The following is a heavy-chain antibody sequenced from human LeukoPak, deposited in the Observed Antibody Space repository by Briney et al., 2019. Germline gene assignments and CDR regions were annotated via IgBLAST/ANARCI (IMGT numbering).Heavy chain of an antibody. CDR1: GYTFTSYG. CDR3: ARDSGHRP. D-gene: IGHD1-14*01. V-gene: IGHV1-69*13. J-gene: IGHJ5*02. Sequence: SVKVSCKASGYTFTSYGISWVRQAPGQGLEWMGGIIPIFGTANYAQKFQGRVTVTADESTSTAHMELSSLRSEDTAVYYCARDSGHRPWGQGTLVTVSS. CDR2: IIPIFGTA.